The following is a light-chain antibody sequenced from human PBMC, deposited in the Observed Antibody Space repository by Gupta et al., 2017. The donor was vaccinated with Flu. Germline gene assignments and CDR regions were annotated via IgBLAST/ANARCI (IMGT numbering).Light chain of an antibody. Sequence: DRVTITCRASQDISRFLAWHQQNPGKAPKLLIYGASTLQSGVPSRFSGSGSGTEFTLTISSLQPEDSATYYCQQLNSYPSWTFGGGTKLEI. CDR1: QDISRF. CDR3: QQLNSYPSWT. V-gene: IGKV1-9*01. J-gene: IGKJ4*01. CDR2: GAS.